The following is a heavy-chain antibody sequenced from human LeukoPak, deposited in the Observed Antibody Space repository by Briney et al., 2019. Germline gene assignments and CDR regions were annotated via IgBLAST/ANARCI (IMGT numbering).Heavy chain of an antibody. V-gene: IGHV3-21*01. D-gene: IGHD3-10*01. CDR3: ARGSYGSGSEFDY. CDR1: GFTFSSYS. J-gene: IGHJ4*02. Sequence: PGGSLRLSCAASGFTFSSYSMNWVRQAPGKGLEWVSSISSSSSYIYYADSVKGRFTISRDNAKNSLYLRMNSLRAEDTAVYYCARGSYGSGSEFDYWGQGTLVTVSS. CDR2: ISSSSSYI.